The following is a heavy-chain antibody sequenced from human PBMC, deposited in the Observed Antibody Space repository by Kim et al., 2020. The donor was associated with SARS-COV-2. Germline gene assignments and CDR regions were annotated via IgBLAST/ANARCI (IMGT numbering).Heavy chain of an antibody. CDR2: ISGSGGST. CDR1: GFTFSSYA. CDR3: AKLLGYSYGFPSDY. Sequence: GGSLRLSCAASGFTFSSYAMSWVRQAPGKGLEWVSAISGSGGSTYYADSVKGRFTISRDNSKNTLYLQMNSLRAEDTAVYYCAKLLGYSYGFPSDYWGQGTLVTVSS. V-gene: IGHV3-23*01. D-gene: IGHD5-18*01. J-gene: IGHJ4*02.